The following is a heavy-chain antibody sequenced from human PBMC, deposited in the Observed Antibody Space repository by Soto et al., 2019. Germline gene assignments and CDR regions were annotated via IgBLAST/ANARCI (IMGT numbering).Heavy chain of an antibody. CDR2: MNPNSGNT. CDR3: AIERTSSWRFDY. V-gene: IGHV1-8*02. J-gene: IGHJ4*02. Sequence: QVQLVQSGAEVKKPGASVKVSCKASGYTLTSYDINWVRQATGQGLECMGWMNPNSGNTGYAQKFQGRVTMTRTTSIRTAYMELSTLRSDDTAGSYWAIERTSSWRFDYWGQGTLVTGSS. D-gene: IGHD6-13*01. CDR1: GYTLTSYD.